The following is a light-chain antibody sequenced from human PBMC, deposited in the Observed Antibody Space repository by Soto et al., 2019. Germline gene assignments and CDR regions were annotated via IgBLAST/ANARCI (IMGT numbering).Light chain of an antibody. CDR2: SAS. V-gene: IGKV1-39*01. CDR3: QQSFSTPHT. Sequence: DIQMTQSPSSLSASVGDRVTITCRASQSIRRFLNWYQHKPGKTPDLLIYSASTLKSGVPSRFSGSGSGTDFTLTISSLQPEDFATYYCQQSFSTPHTFGQGTKLEIE. J-gene: IGKJ2*01. CDR1: QSIRRF.